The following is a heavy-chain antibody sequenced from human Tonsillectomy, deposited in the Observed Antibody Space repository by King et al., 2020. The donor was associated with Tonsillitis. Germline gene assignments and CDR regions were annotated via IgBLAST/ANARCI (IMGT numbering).Heavy chain of an antibody. V-gene: IGHV5-10-1*03. J-gene: IGHJ1*01. CDR3: ARHSSRPNSGYD. D-gene: IGHD5-12*01. Sequence: VQLVESGAEVKKPGESLRISCEASGYFFTSYWITWVRQMPGKGLEWMGRIDPSDSYTVYSPSFQGHVTFSVYKSLSTAYLQWTSLRASDTATYFCARHSSRPNSGYDWGQGTPVTVSS. CDR1: GYFFTSYW. CDR2: IDPSDSYT.